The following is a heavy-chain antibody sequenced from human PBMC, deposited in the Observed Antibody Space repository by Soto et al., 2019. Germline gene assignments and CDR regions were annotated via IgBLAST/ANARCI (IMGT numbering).Heavy chain of an antibody. CDR3: ARGIDEGVDY. CDR1: GYTFSSFH. J-gene: IGHJ4*02. CDR2: MNPNNGGT. D-gene: IGHD1-26*01. Sequence: ASVKVSCKASGYTFSSFHINWVRQASGQGLEWMGWMNPNNGGTDYAQNFQARVTMTRDTSTSTAYMELTSLTFEDTAIYFCARGIDEGVDYWGQGTLVTVSS. V-gene: IGHV1-8*01.